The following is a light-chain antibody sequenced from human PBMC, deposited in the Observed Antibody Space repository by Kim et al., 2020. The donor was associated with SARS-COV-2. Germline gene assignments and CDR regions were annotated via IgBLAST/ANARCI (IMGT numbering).Light chain of an antibody. J-gene: IGKJ2*01. CDR1: QSVSGNY. CDR2: DAS. V-gene: IGKV3-20*01. CDR3: QQYGASPLST. Sequence: SPGTRAPLSCRASQSVSGNYLAWYQQRPGQAPRLLIYDASSRATGIPDRFSGSGSGTDFTLTISRLEPEDFAVYYCQQYGASPLSTFGQGTKLEI.